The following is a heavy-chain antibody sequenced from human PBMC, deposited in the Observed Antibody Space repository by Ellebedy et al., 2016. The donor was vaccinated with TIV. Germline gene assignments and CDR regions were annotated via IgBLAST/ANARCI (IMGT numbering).Heavy chain of an antibody. Sequence: GGSLRLSCSASGFTFSHYAMHWVRQAPGKGLVWVSRINGDGSSTTYADSVKGRFTISRDNARNSLYLQMSSLRVEDTGLYFCARVASSGWKGKWFDPWGQGTLVTVSS. V-gene: IGHV3-74*01. CDR1: GFTFSHYA. CDR3: ARVASSGWKGKWFDP. CDR2: INGDGSST. D-gene: IGHD6-19*01. J-gene: IGHJ5*02.